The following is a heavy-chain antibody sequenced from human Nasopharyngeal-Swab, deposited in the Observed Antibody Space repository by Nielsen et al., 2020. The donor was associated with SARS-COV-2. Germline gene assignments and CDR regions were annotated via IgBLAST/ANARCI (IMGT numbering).Heavy chain of an antibody. D-gene: IGHD4-11*01. CDR2: ISSSSSYI. CDR3: ARDHLMAVTIPYYYYGMDV. CDR1: GFTLSSYS. V-gene: IGHV3-21*01. Sequence: GGSLRLSCAASGFTLSSYSMNWVRQAPGKGLEWVSSISSSSSYIYYADSVKGRFTISRDNAKNSLYLQMNSLRAEDTAVYYCARDHLMAVTIPYYYYGMDVWGQGTTVTVSS. J-gene: IGHJ6*02.